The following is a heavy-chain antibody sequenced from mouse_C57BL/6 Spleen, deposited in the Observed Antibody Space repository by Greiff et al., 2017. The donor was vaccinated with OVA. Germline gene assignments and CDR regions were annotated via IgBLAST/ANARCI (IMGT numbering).Heavy chain of an antibody. Sequence: QVQLQQSGPGLVAPSQSLSITCTVSGFSLTSYGVHWVRQPPGKGLEWLVVIWSDGSTTYNSALKSRLSISKDNSKSQVFLKMNSLQTDDTAMYYCARHSGYYVGGYYAMDYWGQGTSVTVSS. CDR2: IWSDGST. D-gene: IGHD2-3*01. V-gene: IGHV2-6-1*01. CDR1: GFSLTSYG. J-gene: IGHJ4*01. CDR3: ARHSGYYVGGYYAMDY.